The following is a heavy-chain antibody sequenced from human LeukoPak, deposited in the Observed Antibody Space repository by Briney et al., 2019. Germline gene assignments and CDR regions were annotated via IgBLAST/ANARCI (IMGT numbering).Heavy chain of an antibody. CDR1: GFTFSNSW. D-gene: IGHD3-3*01. V-gene: IGHV3-7*05. Sequence: GGSLRLSCTASGFTFSNSWMNWVRQAPGKGLEWVAKIIQDGSEKYYVDSVKGRFTISRDNAKNSLYLQMNSLRAEDTAVYYCARDSPGIMIFGVVTPNGGQGTLVTVSP. J-gene: IGHJ4*02. CDR2: IIQDGSEK. CDR3: ARDSPGIMIFGVVTPN.